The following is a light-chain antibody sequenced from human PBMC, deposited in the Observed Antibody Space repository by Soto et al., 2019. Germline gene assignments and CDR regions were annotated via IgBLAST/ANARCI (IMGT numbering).Light chain of an antibody. CDR1: QGIRNE. V-gene: IGKV1-6*01. CDR2: AAS. CDR3: LQVNSYPLT. Sequence: AIQLTQSPSSLSASVGDRVTITCRASQGIRNELGWYQQKSGKAPKLLLYAASSLQSGVPSRFSGSGSGTDFTLTISSLQPEDFATYYFLQVNSYPLTFGQGTKLEIK. J-gene: IGKJ2*01.